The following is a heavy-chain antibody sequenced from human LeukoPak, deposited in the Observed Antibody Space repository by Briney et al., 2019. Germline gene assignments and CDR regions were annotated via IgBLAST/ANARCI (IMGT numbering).Heavy chain of an antibody. V-gene: IGHV6-1*01. Sequence: SQTLPLTCAISGDSVSSNTAAWNWTRQSPSRGLEWLGRTYYRSKWYNDYAVSVKSRITINPDTSKNQFSLQLNSVTPEDTAVYYCSRQPGGIAAAGFDYWGLGTLVTVSS. CDR2: TYYRSKWYN. J-gene: IGHJ4*02. CDR1: GDSVSSNTAA. D-gene: IGHD6-13*01. CDR3: SRQPGGIAAAGFDY.